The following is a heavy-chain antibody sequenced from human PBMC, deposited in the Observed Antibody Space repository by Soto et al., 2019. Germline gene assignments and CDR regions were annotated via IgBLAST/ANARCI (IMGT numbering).Heavy chain of an antibody. V-gene: IGHV2-5*01. CDR1: GFSFSPSGVG. J-gene: IGHJ3*02. CDR2: IYWNTDK. CDR3: AHLPIFHEGHDAFDI. D-gene: IGHD3-9*01. Sequence: QITLKESGPTLVKPTQTLTLTCTFSGFSFSPSGVGVGWIRQPPGKALEWLALIYWNTDKRYNPSLKSRLTITKDASQNQVVLTMTNMDPVDTATYYCAHLPIFHEGHDAFDIGGQGKMVSVSS.